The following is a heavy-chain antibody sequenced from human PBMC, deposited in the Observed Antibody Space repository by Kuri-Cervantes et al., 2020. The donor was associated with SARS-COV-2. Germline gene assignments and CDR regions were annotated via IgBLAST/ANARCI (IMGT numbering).Heavy chain of an antibody. J-gene: IGHJ3*02. CDR3: AKGFYGDYVGPGAFDI. CDR2: ISGSGGST. CDR1: GFTFSSYA. D-gene: IGHD4-17*01. Sequence: GESLKISCAASGFTFSSYAMSWVRQAPGKGLEWVSAISGSGGSTYYADFVKGRFTISRDNSKNTLYLQMNSLRAEDTAVYYCAKGFYGDYVGPGAFDIWGQGTMVTVSS. V-gene: IGHV3-23*01.